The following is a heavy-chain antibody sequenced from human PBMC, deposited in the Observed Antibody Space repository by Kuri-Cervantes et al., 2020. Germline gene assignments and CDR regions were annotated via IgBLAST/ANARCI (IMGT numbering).Heavy chain of an antibody. CDR1: GFTFSYYW. CDR2: INHSGST. J-gene: IGHJ5*02. V-gene: IGHV4-34*01. Sequence: ESLKISCEASGFTFSYYWMNWVRQPPGKGLEWIGEINHSGSTNYNPSLKSRVTISVDTSKNQFSLKLSSVTAADTAVYYCAREVYSSSWYRWFDPWGQGTLVTVSS. D-gene: IGHD6-13*01. CDR3: AREVYSSSWYRWFDP.